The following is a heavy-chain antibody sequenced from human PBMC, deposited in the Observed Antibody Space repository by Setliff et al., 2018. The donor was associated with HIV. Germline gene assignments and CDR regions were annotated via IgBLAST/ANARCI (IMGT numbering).Heavy chain of an antibody. CDR2: ISSSGSYI. V-gene: IGHV3-21*01. J-gene: IGHJ4*02. Sequence: GGSLRLSCAVSGFTFITSTMNWVRQAPGKGLEWVASISSSGSYIHFADSVKGRFTISRDNAKNSQYLLMSDLRAEDTAVYYCAAVFTGEPSRSLDYWGQGTPVTVSS. CDR1: GFTFITST. CDR3: AAVFTGEPSRSLDY. D-gene: IGHD1-26*01.